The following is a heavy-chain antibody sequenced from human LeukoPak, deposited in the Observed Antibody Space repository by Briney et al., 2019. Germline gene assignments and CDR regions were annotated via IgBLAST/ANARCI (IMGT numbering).Heavy chain of an antibody. CDR2: IHTSGNT. CDR3: TRSTTIPD. D-gene: IGHD1/OR15-1a*01. J-gene: IGHJ4*02. V-gene: IGHV4-4*07. CDR1: GGSISNYY. Sequence: SETLSLTCTVSGGSISNYYWSWIRQPAGKGLEWIGRIHTSGNTNYNPSLKSRVTMSVDTSKNQISLTLSSVTAAGTAIYYCTRSTTIPDWGQGTLVTVSS.